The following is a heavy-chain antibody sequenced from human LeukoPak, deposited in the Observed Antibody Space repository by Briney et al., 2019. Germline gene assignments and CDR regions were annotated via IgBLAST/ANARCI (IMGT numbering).Heavy chain of an antibody. D-gene: IGHD6-13*01. J-gene: IGHJ5*02. CDR3: ARGAGLRNWFDP. CDR2: IYYSGST. CDR1: GGSISSGDYY. Sequence: SQTLSLTCTVSGGSISSGDYYWSWIRQPPGKGLEWIGYIYYSGSTYYNPSLKSRVTISVGTSKNQFSLKLSSVTAADTAVYYCARGAGLRNWFDPWGQGTLVTVSS. V-gene: IGHV4-30-4*08.